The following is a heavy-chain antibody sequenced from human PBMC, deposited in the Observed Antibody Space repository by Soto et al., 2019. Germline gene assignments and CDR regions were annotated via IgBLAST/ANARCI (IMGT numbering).Heavy chain of an antibody. CDR3: ARDPERGYSGYSDY. CDR1: GFTFSSYG. CDR2: IWYDGSNK. J-gene: IGHJ4*02. D-gene: IGHD5-12*01. Sequence: QVQLVESGGGVVQPGRSLRLSCAASGFTFSSYGMHWVRQAPGKGLEWVAVIWYDGSNKYYADSVKGRFTISRDNSKNPLYLQMNSLRAEDTAVYYCARDPERGYSGYSDYWGQGTLVTVSS. V-gene: IGHV3-33*01.